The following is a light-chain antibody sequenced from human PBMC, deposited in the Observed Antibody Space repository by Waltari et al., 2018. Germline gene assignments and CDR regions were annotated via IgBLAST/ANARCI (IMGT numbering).Light chain of an antibody. J-gene: IGLJ3*02. CDR1: SSDVGGYNF. CDR2: EVN. Sequence: QSALTQPAPVSGSPGQSITISCTGTSSDVGGYNFVSWYQHHPNKAPKLILYEVNYRPSGVSDRFSGSKSGNTASLTISGLQAEDEADYYCNSFTSTTTWLFGGGTKLTVL. V-gene: IGLV2-14*01. CDR3: NSFTSTTTWL.